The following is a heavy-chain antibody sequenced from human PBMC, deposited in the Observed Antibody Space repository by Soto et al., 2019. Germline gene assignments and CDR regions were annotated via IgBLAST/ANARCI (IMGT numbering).Heavy chain of an antibody. J-gene: IGHJ4*02. CDR2: ISGSGGST. V-gene: IGHV3-23*01. Sequence: EVQLLESGGGLVQPGGSLRLSCAASGFTFSSYAMSWVRQAPGKGLEWVSGISGSGGSTYYADSVKGRFTISRDNSKYALYLQMNRLRAEDTAVYYCAKVGCDCMNSNDYWGQGTLVSVSS. D-gene: IGHD2-21*01. CDR3: AKVGCDCMNSNDY. CDR1: GFTFSSYA.